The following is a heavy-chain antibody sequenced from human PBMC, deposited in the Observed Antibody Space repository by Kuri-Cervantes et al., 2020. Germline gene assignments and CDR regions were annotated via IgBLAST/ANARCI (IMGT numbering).Heavy chain of an antibody. CDR1: GGSFSGYY. J-gene: IGHJ4*02. CDR3: ARGRLRRYCSSTSCSEGDY. D-gene: IGHD2-2*01. CDR2: INHSGST. Sequence: SETLSLTCAVYGGSFSGYYWSWIRQPPGKGLEWIGEINHSGSTNYNPPLKSRVTISVDTSKNQFSLKLSSVTAADTAVYYCARGRLRRYCSSTSCSEGDYWGQGTLVTVSS. V-gene: IGHV4-34*01.